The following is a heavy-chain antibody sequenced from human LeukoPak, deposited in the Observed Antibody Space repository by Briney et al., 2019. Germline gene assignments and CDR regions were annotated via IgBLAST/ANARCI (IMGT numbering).Heavy chain of an antibody. CDR2: ISGSGGST. CDR3: ANGYSSGWSQFDY. Sequence: GGSLRLSCAASGFTFSTYVVNWVRQAPGKGLEWVSTISGSGGSTYYADSVKGRFTISRDNSKNTLYLQMNSLRAEDTAIYYCANGYSSGWSQFDYWGQGTLVTVSS. V-gene: IGHV3-23*01. CDR1: GFTFSTYV. D-gene: IGHD6-19*01. J-gene: IGHJ4*02.